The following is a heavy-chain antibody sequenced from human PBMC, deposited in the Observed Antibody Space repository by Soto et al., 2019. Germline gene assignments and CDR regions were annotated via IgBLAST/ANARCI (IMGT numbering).Heavy chain of an antibody. J-gene: IGHJ3*02. CDR3: AKDLYSNYGDAFDI. V-gene: IGHV3-9*01. Sequence: GGSLRLSCAASVFTFDDYAMHWVRQAPGKGLEWVSGISWNSDNIGYADSVKGRFTISRDNVKNSLYLQMNSLRAEDTALYYCAKDLYSNYGDAFDIWGQGTMVTVSS. CDR1: VFTFDDYA. D-gene: IGHD4-4*01. CDR2: ISWNSDNI.